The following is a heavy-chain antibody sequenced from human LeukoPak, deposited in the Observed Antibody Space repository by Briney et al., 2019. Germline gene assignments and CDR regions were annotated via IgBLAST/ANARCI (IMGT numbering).Heavy chain of an antibody. V-gene: IGHV4-34*01. CDR1: GGSFSGYY. CDR2: INHSGST. J-gene: IGHJ6*02. Sequence: PSETLSLTCAVYGGSFSGYYWSWIRQPPGKGLEWIGEINHSGSTNYNPSLKSRVTISVGTSKNQFSLKLSSVTAADTAVYYCARDNSNYYYGMDVWGQGTTVTVSS. D-gene: IGHD1-20*01. CDR3: ARDNSNYYYGMDV.